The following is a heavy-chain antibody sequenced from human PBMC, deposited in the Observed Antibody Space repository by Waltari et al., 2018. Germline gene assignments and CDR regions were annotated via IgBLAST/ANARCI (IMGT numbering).Heavy chain of an antibody. Sequence: QVHLVESGGGVVQPGGSLRLSCAASGFTFTNYAMHWVRQAPGKGLEWAAIISYDGRKKDYADSVKSRFTSARDNSKNTLYLQMNSLRVEDTAVYYCARERRGDAPERPLYYYYGMDVWGQGTTVTV. CDR3: ARERRGDAPERPLYYYYGMDV. V-gene: IGHV3-30*04. J-gene: IGHJ6*02. D-gene: IGHD3-16*01. CDR2: ISYDGRKK. CDR1: GFTFTNYA.